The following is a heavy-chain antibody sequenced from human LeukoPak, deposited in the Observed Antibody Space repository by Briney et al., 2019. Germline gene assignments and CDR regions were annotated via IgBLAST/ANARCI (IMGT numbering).Heavy chain of an antibody. V-gene: IGHV4-59*01. CDR2: IYYSGST. D-gene: IGHD2-2*01. CDR3: AKDLGYQLLY. J-gene: IGHJ4*02. Sequence: SETLSLTCTVSGGSISSYYWSWIRQPPGKGLEWIGYIYYSGSTNYNPSLKSRVTISVDTSKNQFSLKLSSVTAADTAVYYCAKDLGYQLLYWGQGTLVTVSS. CDR1: GGSISSYY.